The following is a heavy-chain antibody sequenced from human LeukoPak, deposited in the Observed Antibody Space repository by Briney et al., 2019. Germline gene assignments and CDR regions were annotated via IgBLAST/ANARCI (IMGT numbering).Heavy chain of an antibody. V-gene: IGHV4-59*01. D-gene: IGHD2-21*02. CDR1: GGSFSDYY. CDR3: ARIAYCGGDCYSYAFDI. CDR2: IYYSGSA. J-gene: IGHJ3*02. Sequence: SETLSLTCAAYGGSFSDYYWSWIRQPPGKGLEWVGYIYYSGSANYNASLMSRVTITVDTSKNQFSLKLSSVTAAETAVYYCARIAYCGGDCYSYAFDIWGQGTMVTVSS.